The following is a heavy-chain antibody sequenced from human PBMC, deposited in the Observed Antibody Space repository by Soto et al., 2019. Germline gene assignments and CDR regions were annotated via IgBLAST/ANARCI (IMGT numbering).Heavy chain of an antibody. D-gene: IGHD3-22*01. CDR2: INHSGST. CDR1: GGSFSGYY. CDR3: ARVTPLGYRYYYDSSGYRFDY. J-gene: IGHJ4*02. V-gene: IGHV4-34*01. Sequence: TSETLSLTCAVYGGSFSGYYWSWIRQPPGKGLEWIGEINHSGSTNYNPSLKSRVTISVDTSKNQFSLKLSSVTAADTAVYYCARVTPLGYRYYYDSSGYRFDYWGQGTLVTVSS.